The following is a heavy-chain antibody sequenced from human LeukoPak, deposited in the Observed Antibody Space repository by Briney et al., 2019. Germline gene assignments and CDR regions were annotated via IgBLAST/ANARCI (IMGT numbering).Heavy chain of an antibody. CDR2: IIPIFGTA. J-gene: IGHJ4*02. V-gene: IGHV1-69*06. Sequence: ASVTVSCKASGGTFISYAISWVRQAPGQGLEWMGGIIPIFGTANYAQKFQGRVTITADKSTSTAYMELSSLRSEDTAVYYCARATVTTPFDYWGQGTLVTVSS. CDR1: GGTFISYA. D-gene: IGHD4-17*01. CDR3: ARATVTTPFDY.